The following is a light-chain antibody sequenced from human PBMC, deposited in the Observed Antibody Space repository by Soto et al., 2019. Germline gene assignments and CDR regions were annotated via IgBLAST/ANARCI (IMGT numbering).Light chain of an antibody. J-gene: IGKJ1*01. Sequence: DIKMTQSPSTLSGSVGDRVTITCRASQTISRWLACYQQKPGKAPQLLIYKASTLKSGVPSSFSGSGSGTEFTLTISSLQPDGFATYYFQHCDCYSGAFGQGTKVELK. V-gene: IGKV1-5*03. CDR2: KAS. CDR3: QHCDCYSGA. CDR1: QTISRW.